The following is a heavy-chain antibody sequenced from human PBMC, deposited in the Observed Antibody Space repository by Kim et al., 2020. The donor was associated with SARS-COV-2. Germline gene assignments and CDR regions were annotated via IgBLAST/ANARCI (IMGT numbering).Heavy chain of an antibody. CDR2: IYYSGST. CDR3: ARLRGYSGSHQAGLFDY. Sequence: SETLSLTCTVSGGSISSYYWSWIRQPPGKGLEWIGYIYYSGSTNYNPSLKSRVTISVDTPKNQFSLKLSSVTAADTAVYYCARLRGYSGSHQAGLFDYWGQGTLVTVSS. CDR1: GGSISSYY. J-gene: IGHJ4*02. D-gene: IGHD1-26*01. V-gene: IGHV4-59*01.